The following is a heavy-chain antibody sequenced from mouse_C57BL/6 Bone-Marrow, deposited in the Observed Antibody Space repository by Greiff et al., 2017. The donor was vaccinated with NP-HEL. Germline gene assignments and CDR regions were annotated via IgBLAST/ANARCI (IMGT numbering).Heavy chain of an antibody. CDR2: IYPGSGST. D-gene: IGHD2-2*01. Sequence: VQLQQPGAELVKPGASVKMSCKASGYTFTSYWITWVKQRPGQGLEWIGDIYPGSGSTNYNEKFKRKATLTVDTSASTAYMQLSSLTSEDSAVYYCAREGYDWGRNFDYWGQGTTLTVSS. J-gene: IGHJ2*01. CDR1: GYTFTSYW. V-gene: IGHV1-55*01. CDR3: AREGYDWGRNFDY.